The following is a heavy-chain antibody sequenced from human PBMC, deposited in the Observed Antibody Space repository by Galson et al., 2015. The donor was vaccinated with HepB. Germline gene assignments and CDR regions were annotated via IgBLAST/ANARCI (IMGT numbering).Heavy chain of an antibody. V-gene: IGHV4-30-4*01. D-gene: IGHD5-18*01. CDR3: ARHRAMVNKDGFDY. CDR2: IYYSGST. J-gene: IGHJ4*02. Sequence: TLSLTCAVSGGSISSGGYYWSWIRRPPGEGLAWIGYIYYSGSTYYNPSLKSRVTISEDKSKNQFSLKLSSVHAADAAVYYCARHRAMVNKDGFDYWGQGTLVTVSS. CDR1: GGSISSGGYY.